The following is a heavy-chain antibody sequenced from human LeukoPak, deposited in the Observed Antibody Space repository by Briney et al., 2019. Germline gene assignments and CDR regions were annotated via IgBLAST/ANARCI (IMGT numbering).Heavy chain of an antibody. D-gene: IGHD3-16*01. V-gene: IGHV3-23*01. CDR3: AKDPRAMGRYFFDD. Sequence: PGGSLRLSCVGSGFTFYAYAMSWVRQRPGKGPEWVSMISSSGDATDYAESVKDRLSISRDNAKKTLYLQINDPRGDDTAIYYCAKDPRAMGRYFFDDWGQGSLVIVSS. CDR2: ISSSGDAT. J-gene: IGHJ4*01. CDR1: GFTFYAYA.